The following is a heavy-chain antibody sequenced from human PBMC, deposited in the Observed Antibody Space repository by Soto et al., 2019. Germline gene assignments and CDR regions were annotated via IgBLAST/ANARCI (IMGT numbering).Heavy chain of an antibody. Sequence: QVQLQESGPGLVKPSETLSLTCTVSGGSISTYYWSWIRQPPGKGLEWIGYIYYTGSTNYNPSLKSRVTISVDTSKNQFSLKLSSVTAADTAVYYCASASGCRGDSCSFDPWGQGTLVTVSS. CDR3: ASASGCRGDSCSFDP. CDR1: GGSISTYY. D-gene: IGHD2-15*01. CDR2: IYYTGST. V-gene: IGHV4-59*01. J-gene: IGHJ5*02.